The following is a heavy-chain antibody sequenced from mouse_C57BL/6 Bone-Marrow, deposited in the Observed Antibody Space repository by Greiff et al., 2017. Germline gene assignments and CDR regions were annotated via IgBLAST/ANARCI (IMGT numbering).Heavy chain of an antibody. D-gene: IGHD2-4*01. CDR1: GYTFTNYW. CDR3: ARSYDYDDYTMDY. V-gene: IGHV1-64*01. J-gene: IGHJ4*01. CDR2: MHPNGGSP. Sequence: QVQLQQPGAELVKPGASVKLSCKASGYTFTNYWMHWVKQRPGQGLEWIGMMHPNGGSPDYNEKFKSEATLSVDKSSRTAYMELSSLTSEDSAVYYWARSYDYDDYTMDYGGQGTSVTVSS.